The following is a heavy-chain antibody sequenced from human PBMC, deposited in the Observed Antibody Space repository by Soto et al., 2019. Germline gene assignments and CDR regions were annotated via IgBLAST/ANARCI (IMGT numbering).Heavy chain of an antibody. CDR2: IYCGGDT. Sequence: EVQLVESGGGLVQPGGSLRLSCTASGFAVRHNYMTWVRLSPGKGLEWVSLIYCGGDTADADSVKGRFTISRHTSQHTLYLQVNSRRAENTAVYYCARKTNYIPSGRDVWGKGTAVTVSS. CDR1: GFAVRHNY. CDR3: ARKTNYIPSGRDV. D-gene: IGHD3-10*01. J-gene: IGHJ6*04. V-gene: IGHV3-53*04.